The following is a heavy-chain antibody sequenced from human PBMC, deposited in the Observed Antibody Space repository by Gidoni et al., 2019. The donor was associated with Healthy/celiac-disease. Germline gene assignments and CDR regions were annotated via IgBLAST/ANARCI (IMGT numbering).Heavy chain of an antibody. CDR2: ISYDGSNK. V-gene: IGHV3-30*18. D-gene: IGHD3-3*01. J-gene: IGHJ6*02. CDR1: GFTFSSYG. CDR3: AKDSTDFWSGYPVYGMDV. Sequence: QVQLVESGGGVVQPGRSLRLSCAASGFTFSSYGMHWVRQAPGKGLEWVAVISYDGSNKYYADSVKGRFTISRDNSKNTLYLQMNSLRAEDTAVYYCAKDSTDFWSGYPVYGMDVWGQGTTVTVSS.